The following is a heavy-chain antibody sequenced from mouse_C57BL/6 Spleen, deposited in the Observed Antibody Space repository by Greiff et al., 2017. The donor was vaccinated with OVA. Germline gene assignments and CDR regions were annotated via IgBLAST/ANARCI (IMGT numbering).Heavy chain of an antibody. CDR3: ARQGVYYGNYEGYFDV. J-gene: IGHJ1*03. Sequence: VQLQQSGAELVRPGTSVKLSCKASGYTFTSYWMHWVKQRPGQGLEWIGVIDPSDSYTNYNQKFKGKATLTVDTSSSTAYMQLSSLTSEDSAVYYCARQGVYYGNYEGYFDVWGTGTTVTVSS. V-gene: IGHV1-59*01. CDR2: IDPSDSYT. CDR1: GYTFTSYW. D-gene: IGHD2-1*01.